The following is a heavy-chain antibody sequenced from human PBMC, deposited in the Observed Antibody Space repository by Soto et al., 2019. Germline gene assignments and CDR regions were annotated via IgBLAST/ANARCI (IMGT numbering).Heavy chain of an antibody. CDR3: ARGRSSGWSNWFDP. Sequence: TSETLSLTCAVSGGSISSGGYSWSWIRQPPGKGLEWIGYIYHSGSTYYNPSLKSRVTISVDRSKNQFSLKLSSVTAADTAVYYCARGRSSGWSNWFDPWGQGTLVTVSS. CDR2: IYHSGST. D-gene: IGHD6-19*01. CDR1: GGSISSGGYS. V-gene: IGHV4-30-2*01. J-gene: IGHJ5*02.